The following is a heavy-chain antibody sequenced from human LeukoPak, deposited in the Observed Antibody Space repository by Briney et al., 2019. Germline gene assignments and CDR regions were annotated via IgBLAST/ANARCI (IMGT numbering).Heavy chain of an antibody. CDR3: SREGSGSYYLWFDP. J-gene: IGHJ5*02. Sequence: GASVKVSCKASGYTFTGYCMHWVRQAPGQGLEWMGWINPKSGGRNYGQKFQGRVTMTRDTSISTAYMEVSRLRSDDTAMYYCSREGSGSYYLWFDPWGQGTLVTVSS. V-gene: IGHV1-2*02. CDR2: INPKSGGR. D-gene: IGHD1-26*01. CDR1: GYTFTGYC.